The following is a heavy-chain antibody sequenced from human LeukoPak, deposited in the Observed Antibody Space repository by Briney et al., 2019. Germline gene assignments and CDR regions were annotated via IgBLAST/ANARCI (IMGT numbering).Heavy chain of an antibody. Sequence: QTGGSLRLSCAASGFTFSSYAMSWVRQAPGKGLEWVSDINGSGGSTYYADSVKGRFTISRDNAKNSLYLQMNSLRAEDTAVYYCAREGEQSHIVVVTAADFDYWGQGTLVTVSS. CDR1: GFTFSSYA. D-gene: IGHD2-21*02. CDR2: INGSGGST. CDR3: AREGEQSHIVVVTAADFDY. V-gene: IGHV3-23*01. J-gene: IGHJ4*02.